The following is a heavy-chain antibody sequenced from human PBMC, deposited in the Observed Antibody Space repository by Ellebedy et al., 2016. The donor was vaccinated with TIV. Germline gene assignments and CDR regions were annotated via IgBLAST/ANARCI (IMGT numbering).Heavy chain of an antibody. CDR3: ARVYRTDDFIDF. V-gene: IGHV4-39*02. CDR1: GDSISSSNTYY. J-gene: IGHJ4*02. CDR2: ISSGGKT. D-gene: IGHD1-1*01. Sequence: GSLRLXXSVSGDSISSSNTYYWAWIRQPPGEGLEWIGSISSGGKTYSKPSLKSRLTISVDTSKNHFSLKLTSVTAADTAIYYCARVYRTDDFIDFWGQGSLLTVSS.